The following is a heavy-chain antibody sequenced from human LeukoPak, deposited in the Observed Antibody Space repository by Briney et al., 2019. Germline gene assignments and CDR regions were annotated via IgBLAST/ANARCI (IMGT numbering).Heavy chain of an antibody. Sequence: ASVKVSCKASGYTFTGYYMHWVRQAPGQGLEWMGWINPNSGGTNYAQKFQGRVTMIRDTSISTAYMELSRLRSDDTAVYYCARGQDDTAMVMVVWWGQGTLVTVSS. J-gene: IGHJ4*02. CDR2: INPNSGGT. D-gene: IGHD5-18*01. CDR1: GYTFTGYY. CDR3: ARGQDDTAMVMVVW. V-gene: IGHV1-2*02.